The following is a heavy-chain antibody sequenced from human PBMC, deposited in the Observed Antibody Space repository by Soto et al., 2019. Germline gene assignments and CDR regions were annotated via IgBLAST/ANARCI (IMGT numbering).Heavy chain of an antibody. CDR1: GFPFSSHA. Sequence: GGSLRLSCAASGFPFSSHAMSWVRQAPGKGMEWVSGIYGDGSDTFYADSVRGRFTISRDNSENTLSLQMNSLRAEDTAVYYCARKAFGVGQLPFDWWGQGTLVTVSS. CDR2: IYGDGSDT. CDR3: ARKAFGVGQLPFDW. J-gene: IGHJ4*02. V-gene: IGHV3-23*03. D-gene: IGHD3-3*01.